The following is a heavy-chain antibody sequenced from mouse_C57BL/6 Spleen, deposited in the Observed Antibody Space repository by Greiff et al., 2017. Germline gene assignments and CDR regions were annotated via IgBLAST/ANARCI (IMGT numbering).Heavy chain of an antibody. CDR3: TRGPDLDY. Sequence: QVHVKQSGAELVRPGASVTLSCKASGYTFTDYEMHWVKQTPVHGLEWIGAIDPETGGTTYNQKFKGKAILTADKSSSTAYMELRSLTSEDSAVYYCTRGPDLDYWGQGTTLTVSS. J-gene: IGHJ2*01. CDR1: GYTFTDYE. CDR2: IDPETGGT. V-gene: IGHV1-15*01.